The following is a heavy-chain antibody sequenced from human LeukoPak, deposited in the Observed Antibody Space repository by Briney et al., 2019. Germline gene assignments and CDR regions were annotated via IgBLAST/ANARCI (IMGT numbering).Heavy chain of an antibody. CDR2: IIPIFGTA. V-gene: IGHV1-69*13. J-gene: IGHJ5*02. CDR3: ARDNSVGDIAWWFDP. D-gene: IGHD3-10*01. CDR1: GGTFISYA. Sequence: ASVKVSCRASGGTFISYAISWVRQAPGQGLEWMGGIIPIFGTANYAQKFQGRVTITADESTSTAYMELSSLRSEDTAVYYCARDNSVGDIAWWFDPWGQGTLVTVSS.